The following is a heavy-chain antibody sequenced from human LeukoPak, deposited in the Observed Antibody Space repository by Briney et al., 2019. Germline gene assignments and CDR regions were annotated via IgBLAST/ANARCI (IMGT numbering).Heavy chain of an antibody. J-gene: IGHJ4*02. CDR2: IKEDGSAK. V-gene: IGHV3-7*01. Sequence: GGSLRLSCAASGFTFSSYWMSWVRQAPGKGLEWVANIKEDGSAKYYVDSVKGRFTISRDNAKNSLYLQMNNLSTEDTAVYYCVRDSPGYGAYDFDWGQGTLVTVSS. CDR3: VRDSPGYGAYDFD. D-gene: IGHD5-12*01. CDR1: GFTFSSYW.